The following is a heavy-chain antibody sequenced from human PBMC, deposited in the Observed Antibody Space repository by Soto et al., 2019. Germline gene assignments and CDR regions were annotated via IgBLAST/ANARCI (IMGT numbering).Heavy chain of an antibody. V-gene: IGHV4-39*07. J-gene: IGHJ5*02. Sequence: PSETLSLTCTASGGSISSSSYLWGWIRQPPGKGLEWIGSIYYSGSTYYNPSLKSRVTISVDTSKNQFSLKLSSVTAADTAVYYCARGRRRDGYNRSPGFDPWGQGTLVTVSS. D-gene: IGHD5-12*01. CDR3: ARGRRRDGYNRSPGFDP. CDR2: IYYSGST. CDR1: GGSISSSSYL.